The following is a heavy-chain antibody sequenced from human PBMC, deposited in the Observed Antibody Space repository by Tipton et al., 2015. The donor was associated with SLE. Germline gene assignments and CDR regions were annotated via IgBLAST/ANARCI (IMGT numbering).Heavy chain of an antibody. CDR3: TTAPRGYYLDV. D-gene: IGHD3-10*01. Sequence: SLRLSCAASGFTFSHAWMSWVRQVPGKGLEWVGRIKTEADGATTDYAGPVRGRFVISRGDSQNMFYVQMNSLKTEDAAVYYCTTAPRGYYLDVWGKGTPVAVSS. CDR2: IKTEADGATT. CDR1: GFTFSHAW. J-gene: IGHJ6*03. V-gene: IGHV3-15*01.